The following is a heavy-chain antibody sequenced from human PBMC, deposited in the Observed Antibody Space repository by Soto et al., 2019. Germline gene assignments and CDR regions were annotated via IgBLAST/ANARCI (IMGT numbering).Heavy chain of an antibody. J-gene: IGHJ4*02. CDR1: GGSISSSSYS. Sequence: QLQLQESGPGLVKPSETLSLTCTVSGGSISSSSYSWGWIRQPPGKGLEWIGSIYYSGSTYYNPSLKSRVTISVDTSKNQFSLKLSSVTAADTAVYYCARPGNYGSGSYLYYLDYWGQGTLVTVSS. CDR3: ARPGNYGSGSYLYYLDY. D-gene: IGHD3-10*01. CDR2: IYYSGST. V-gene: IGHV4-39*01.